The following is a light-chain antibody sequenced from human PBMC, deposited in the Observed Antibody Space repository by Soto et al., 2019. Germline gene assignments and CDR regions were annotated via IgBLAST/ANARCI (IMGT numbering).Light chain of an antibody. Sequence: SVLAQPASASGSPGQSITISCTGTSSDVGRYNYVSWFQQHPGKAPKLLIYDVSNWPSGVSDRFSGSKSGNTASLTISGLQAEDEADYYCSSFTTSSLSGFYVFGTGTKVTVL. CDR3: SSFTTSSLSGFYV. J-gene: IGLJ1*01. V-gene: IGLV2-14*01. CDR2: DVS. CDR1: SSDVGRYNY.